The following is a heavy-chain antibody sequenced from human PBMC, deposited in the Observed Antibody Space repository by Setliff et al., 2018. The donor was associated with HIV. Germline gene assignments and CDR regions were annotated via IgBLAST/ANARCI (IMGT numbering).Heavy chain of an antibody. V-gene: IGHV1-69*13. Sequence: ASVKVSCKASGGTFSSYAISWVRQAPGQGLEWMGGIIPIFGTANYAQKFQGRVTITADESTSTAYMELSSLRSEDTAVYYCARDRCDSVKCYLYSWFDPWGQGTLVTVSS. CDR3: ARDRCDSVKCYLYSWFDP. J-gene: IGHJ5*02. CDR1: GGTFSSYA. D-gene: IGHD3-22*01. CDR2: IIPIFGTA.